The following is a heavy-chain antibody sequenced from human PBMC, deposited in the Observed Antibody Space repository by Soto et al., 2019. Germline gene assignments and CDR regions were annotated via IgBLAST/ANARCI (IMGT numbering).Heavy chain of an antibody. D-gene: IGHD3-10*01. J-gene: IGHJ6*02. CDR3: ARDRSYYGSGSWEGYYYYGMDV. Sequence: SETLSLTCTVSGGSISSYDWSWIRQPPGKGLEWIGYIYYSGSTNYNPSLKSRVTISVDTSKNQFSLKLSSVTAADTAVYYCARDRSYYGSGSWEGYYYYGMDVWGQGTTVTVSS. CDR1: GGSISSYD. V-gene: IGHV4-59*01. CDR2: IYYSGST.